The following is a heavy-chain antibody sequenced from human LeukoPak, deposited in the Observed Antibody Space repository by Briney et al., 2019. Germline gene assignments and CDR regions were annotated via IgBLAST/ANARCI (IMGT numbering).Heavy chain of an antibody. CDR3: ARAPITSPFYFDY. Sequence: PGGALRLSCTASGFAFDEHGMSWVRQVPGKGLEWVSGINWSGGSTGYADPLRGRFTISRDNAKNSLYLQMDSLRAEDTALYYCARAPITSPFYFDYWGQGTLVTVSS. V-gene: IGHV3-20*04. D-gene: IGHD2-2*01. CDR2: INWSGGST. J-gene: IGHJ4*02. CDR1: GFAFDEHG.